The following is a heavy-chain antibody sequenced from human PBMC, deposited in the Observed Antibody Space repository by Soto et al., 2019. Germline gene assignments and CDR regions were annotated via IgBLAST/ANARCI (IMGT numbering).Heavy chain of an antibody. J-gene: IGHJ4*02. CDR2: ISSSSSYI. D-gene: IGHD1-26*01. V-gene: IGHV3-21*01. CDR3: ARGAVVGATDY. CDR1: GFTFSSYS. Sequence: EVQLVESGGGLVKPGGSLRLSCAASGFTFSSYSMNWVRQAPGKGLEWVSSISSSSSYIFYADSVKGRFTISRDNAKNSLYLQMNSLRAEDTAVYYCARGAVVGATDYWGQGTLVTVSS.